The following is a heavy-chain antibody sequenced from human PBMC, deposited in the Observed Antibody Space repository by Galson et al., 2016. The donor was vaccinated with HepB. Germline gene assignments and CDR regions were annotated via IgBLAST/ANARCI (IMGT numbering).Heavy chain of an antibody. D-gene: IGHD1-1*01. CDR3: ARGTVKPDYYSYLMDV. CDR2: INPSGGVT. CDR1: GYTFTSYF. J-gene: IGHJ6*02. Sequence: SVKVSCKASGYTFTSYFMHWVRRAPGQGLEWMGIINPSGGVTTHAQIFQGRITMTRDTSTSTVYMDLSSLRSEDTAVYYCARGTVKPDYYSYLMDVWGQGTTVIVSS. V-gene: IGHV1-46*01.